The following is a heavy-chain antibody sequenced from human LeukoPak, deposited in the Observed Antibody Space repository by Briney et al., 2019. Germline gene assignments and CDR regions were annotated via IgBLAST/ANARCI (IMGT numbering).Heavy chain of an antibody. CDR2: ISGHNSNT. J-gene: IGHJ6*02. Sequence: ASVKVSCKASGYTFSSYGINWVRQAPGQGLEWMGWISGHNSNTNYAQKLQGRVTMTTDTSTSTAYMELRSLRSDDTAMYFCARDRTYSTRGPAGYYGMDVWGQGTTVTVSS. V-gene: IGHV1-18*01. D-gene: IGHD2-21*01. CDR3: ARDRTYSTRGPAGYYGMDV. CDR1: GYTFSSYG.